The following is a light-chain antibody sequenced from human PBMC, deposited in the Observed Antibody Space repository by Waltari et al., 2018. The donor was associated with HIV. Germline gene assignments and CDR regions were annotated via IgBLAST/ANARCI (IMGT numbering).Light chain of an antibody. CDR1: SSNIGNNY. Sequence: QSVLTQPPSVSAAPGQKVTISCSGSSSNIGNNYVSWYQQLPGTAPKLRIYENNKRPSGSPDRFSGSKSGTSATLGITGLQTGDEADYYCGTWDSSLSVWVFGGGTKLTVL. J-gene: IGLJ3*02. V-gene: IGLV1-51*02. CDR2: ENN. CDR3: GTWDSSLSVWV.